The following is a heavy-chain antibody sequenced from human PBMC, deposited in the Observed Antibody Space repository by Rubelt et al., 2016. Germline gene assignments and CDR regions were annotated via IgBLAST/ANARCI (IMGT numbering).Heavy chain of an antibody. CDR3: ARGLRLHRTRRFDY. Sequence: GPGLVKPSETLSLTCTVSGGSISSYYWSWIRQPPGKGLEWIGYIYYSGSTNYNPSLKSRVTLSVDTSKNQFSLKLSSVTAADTAVYYCARGLRLHRTRRFDYWGQGTLVTVSS. CDR1: GGSISSYY. D-gene: IGHD4-11*01. J-gene: IGHJ4*02. CDR2: IYYSGST. V-gene: IGHV4-59*12.